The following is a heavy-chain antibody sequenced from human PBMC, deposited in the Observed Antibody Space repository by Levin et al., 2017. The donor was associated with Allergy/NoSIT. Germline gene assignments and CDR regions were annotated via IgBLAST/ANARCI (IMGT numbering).Heavy chain of an antibody. D-gene: IGHD2-15*01. Sequence: PGGSLRLSCAASGFIVNSNYMTWVRQAPGKGLEWVSAFYSGGSTYYADSVKGRFTISRDNSKNTLYLQMNSLRAEDTAIYYCTRGSPLDYSLAYWGQGTLVTVSS. J-gene: IGHJ4*02. CDR2: FYSGGST. CDR3: TRGSPLDYSLAY. CDR1: GFIVNSNY. V-gene: IGHV3-53*01.